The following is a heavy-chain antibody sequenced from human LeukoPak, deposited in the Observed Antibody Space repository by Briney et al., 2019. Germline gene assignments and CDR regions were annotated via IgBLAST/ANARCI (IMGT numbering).Heavy chain of an antibody. D-gene: IGHD1-26*01. V-gene: IGHV4-34*01. CDR2: INHSGST. CDR3: ARGDHRIVGATPVDY. Sequence: SETLSLTCAVYGGSFSGYYWSWIRQPPGKGLEWIGEINHSGSTNYNPPLKSRVTISVDTSKNQFSLKLSSVTAADTAVYYCARGDHRIVGATPVDYWGQGTLVTVSS. CDR1: GGSFSGYY. J-gene: IGHJ4*02.